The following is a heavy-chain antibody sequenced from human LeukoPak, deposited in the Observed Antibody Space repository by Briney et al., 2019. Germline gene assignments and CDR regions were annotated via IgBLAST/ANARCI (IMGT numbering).Heavy chain of an antibody. CDR1: GGSFSGYH. J-gene: IGHJ4*02. D-gene: IGHD5-18*01. V-gene: IGHV4-34*01. Sequence: SETLSLTCAVYGGSFSGYHWSWIRQPPGKGLEWIGEINHSGSTNYNPSLKSRVTISVDTSKNQFSLKLSSVTAADTAVYYCARGGRSYGQRYWGQGTLVTVSS. CDR2: INHSGST. CDR3: ARGGRSYGQRY.